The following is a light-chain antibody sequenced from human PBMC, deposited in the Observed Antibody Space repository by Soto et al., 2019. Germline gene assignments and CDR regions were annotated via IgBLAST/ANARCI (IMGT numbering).Light chain of an antibody. CDR2: GAS. Sequence: EIVMTQSPATLSVSPGERATLSCRASQSVSSNLAWYQQKPGQAPRLRIYGASTRATGIPARFSGRGSGTEFTLTITSLQSEDCVVYYCQHYNNWPPWTFGQGTKVEIK. CDR1: QSVSSN. V-gene: IGKV3-15*01. CDR3: QHYNNWPPWT. J-gene: IGKJ1*01.